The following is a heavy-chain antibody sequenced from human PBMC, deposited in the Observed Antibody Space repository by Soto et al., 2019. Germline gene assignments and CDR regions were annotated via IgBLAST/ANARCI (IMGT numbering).Heavy chain of an antibody. Sequence: WASVKVSCKASGYTFTSYGISWVRQAPGQGLEWMGWISAYNGNTNYAQKLQGRVTMTTDTSTSTAYMELRSLRSDDTAVYYCARSPYCSSTSCQLWFDPWGQGTLVTVSS. D-gene: IGHD2-2*01. J-gene: IGHJ5*02. V-gene: IGHV1-18*01. CDR2: ISAYNGNT. CDR3: ARSPYCSSTSCQLWFDP. CDR1: GYTFTSYG.